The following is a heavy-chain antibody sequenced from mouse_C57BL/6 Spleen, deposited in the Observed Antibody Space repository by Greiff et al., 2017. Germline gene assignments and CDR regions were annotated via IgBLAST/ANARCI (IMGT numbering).Heavy chain of an antibody. Sequence: QVTLKVSGPGILQPSQTLSLTCSFSGFSLSTFGMGVGWIRQPSGKGLEWLAHIWWDDDKYYNPALKGRLTISKYTSKNQVFLKIANVDTADTATYFFARLAYYSNPWFAYWGQGTLVTVSA. CDR3: ARLAYYSNPWFAY. D-gene: IGHD2-5*01. J-gene: IGHJ3*01. V-gene: IGHV8-8*01. CDR2: IWWDDDK. CDR1: GFSLSTFGMG.